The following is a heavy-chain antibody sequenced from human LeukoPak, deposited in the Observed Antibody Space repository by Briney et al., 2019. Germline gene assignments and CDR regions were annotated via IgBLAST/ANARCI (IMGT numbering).Heavy chain of an antibody. CDR2: IYTSGST. V-gene: IGHV4-4*07. Sequence: SETLSLTCTVSGGSISSYYWSWIRQPAGKGLEWIGRIYTSGSTNYNPSLKSRVTMSVDTSKNQFSLKLSSVTAADTAVYYCARASRQYGSGSSYYYDYYMDVWGKGTTVTVSS. CDR3: ARASRQYGSGSSYYYDYYMDV. J-gene: IGHJ6*03. CDR1: GGSISSYY. D-gene: IGHD3-10*01.